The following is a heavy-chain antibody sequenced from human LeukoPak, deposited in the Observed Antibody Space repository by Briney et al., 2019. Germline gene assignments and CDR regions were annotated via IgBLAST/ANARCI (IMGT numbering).Heavy chain of an antibody. D-gene: IGHD3-16*01. CDR1: GFTFSSYW. J-gene: IGHJ4*02. CDR3: ARISRYAWGSFEY. Sequence: GVSLRLSCAASGFTFSSYWMSWVRQAPGKGLEWVANIKQDGSEKYYVDSVKGRFTISRDNAKNSLYLQMNSLRAEDTAVYYCARISRYAWGSFEYWGQGTLVTVSS. CDR2: IKQDGSEK. V-gene: IGHV3-7*01.